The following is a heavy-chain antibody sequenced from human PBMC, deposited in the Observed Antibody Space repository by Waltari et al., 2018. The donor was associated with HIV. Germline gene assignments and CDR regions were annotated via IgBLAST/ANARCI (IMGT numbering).Heavy chain of an antibody. V-gene: IGHV3-11*01. CDR1: GFTFRDYS. D-gene: IGHD4-17*01. CDR3: ARGEQSAHGPSDY. CDR2: ISRGGSST. Sequence: QVQPEESGGDLVKPGGSLRLSCASSGFTFRDYSLSWMRQAPGKGLEWIAHISRGGSSTYYADSVKGRFTISRDNAKNSLYLQMLSLRAEDTAIYYCARGEQSAHGPSDYWGQGTLVTVSS. J-gene: IGHJ4*02.